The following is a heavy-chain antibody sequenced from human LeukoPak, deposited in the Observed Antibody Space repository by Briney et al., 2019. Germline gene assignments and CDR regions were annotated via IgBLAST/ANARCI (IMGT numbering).Heavy chain of an antibody. D-gene: IGHD1/OR15-1a*01. V-gene: IGHV3-21*01. CDR2: ISSSSSYI. CDR1: GSTFSSYS. CDR3: ARDKVTGTTGWFDP. Sequence: GGSLRLSCAASGSTFSSYSMNWVRQAPGKGLEWVSSISSSSSYIYYADSVKGRFTISRDNAKNSLYLQMNSLRAEDTAVYYCARDKVTGTTGWFDPWGQGTLVTVSS. J-gene: IGHJ5*02.